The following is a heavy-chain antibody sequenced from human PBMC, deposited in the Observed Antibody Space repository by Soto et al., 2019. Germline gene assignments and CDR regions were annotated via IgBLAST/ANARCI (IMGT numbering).Heavy chain of an antibody. Sequence: QVQLVQSGAEVKKPGSSVKVSCKASGGTFSSYAISWVRQAPGQGLEWMGGIIPIFGTANYAQKFQGRVTITADESTSTPYMELSTLRCEDTAVYYCARYDTAMADDAFDTWGQGTMVTVSS. D-gene: IGHD5-18*01. CDR1: GGTFSSYA. J-gene: IGHJ3*02. CDR3: ARYDTAMADDAFDT. CDR2: IIPIFGTA. V-gene: IGHV1-69*01.